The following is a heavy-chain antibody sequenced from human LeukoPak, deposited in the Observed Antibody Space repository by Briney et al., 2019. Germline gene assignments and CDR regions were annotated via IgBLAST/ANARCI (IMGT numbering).Heavy chain of an antibody. CDR1: GYSISSGYY. V-gene: IGHV4-38-2*02. Sequence: SSETLSLTCTVSGYSISSGYYWGWIRPPPGKGLEWIGSIYHSGSTYYNPSLKSRVTISVDTSKNQFSLKLSSVTAADTAVYYCARDDSSSFLFDYWGQGTLVTVSS. CDR3: ARDDSSSFLFDY. D-gene: IGHD6-6*01. J-gene: IGHJ4*02. CDR2: IYHSGST.